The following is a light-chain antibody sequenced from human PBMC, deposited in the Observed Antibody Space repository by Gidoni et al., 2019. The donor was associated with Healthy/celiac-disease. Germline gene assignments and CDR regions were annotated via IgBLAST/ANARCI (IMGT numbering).Light chain of an antibody. CDR1: SSDVGSYNL. V-gene: IGLV2-23*01. Sequence: QSALTQPDSVSGSPGQSITISCTGTSSDVGSYNLVSWYQQHPGKAPKLMLYEGSKRPSGVSNRFSGSKSGNTASLTISGLQAEDEADYYCCSYAGSVVFGGGTKLTVL. CDR3: CSYAGSVV. J-gene: IGLJ2*01. CDR2: EGS.